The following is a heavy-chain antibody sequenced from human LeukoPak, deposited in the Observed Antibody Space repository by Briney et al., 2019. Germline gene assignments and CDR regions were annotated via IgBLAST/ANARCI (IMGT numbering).Heavy chain of an antibody. CDR1: GFTFTRAW. Sequence: GGSLRLSCAASGFTFTRAWMTWVRQAPGKGLEWVSAISGSGGSTYYADSVKGRFTISRDNSKNTLYLQMNSLRAEDTAVYYCAKPSSSSWLGSYFDYWGQGTLVTVSS. V-gene: IGHV3-23*01. CDR3: AKPSSSSWLGSYFDY. D-gene: IGHD6-13*01. CDR2: ISGSGGST. J-gene: IGHJ4*02.